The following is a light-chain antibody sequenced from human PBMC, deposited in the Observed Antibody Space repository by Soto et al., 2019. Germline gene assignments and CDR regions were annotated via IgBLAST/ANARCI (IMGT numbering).Light chain of an antibody. V-gene: IGLV4-69*01. CDR3: QTWGTGTLV. J-gene: IGLJ2*01. CDR2: LNSDGSH. Sequence: QLVLTQSPSASASLGASVKLTCTLSSGHSSYAIAWHQQQPEKGPRYLMKLNSDGSHNKGDGIPDRFSGSSSGAERYLTISSHQSEDEADYYCQTWGTGTLVFGGGTQLTVL. CDR1: SGHSSYA.